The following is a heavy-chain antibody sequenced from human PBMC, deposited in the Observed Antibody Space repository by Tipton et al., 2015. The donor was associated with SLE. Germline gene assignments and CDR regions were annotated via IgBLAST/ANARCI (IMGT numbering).Heavy chain of an antibody. D-gene: IGHD3-3*01. Sequence: TLSLTCAVSGGSITTYYWSWIRQSPGKGLEWIGYFYYSGSTKYNPSLKSRVTMSVDTSKNHFSVKLSSVTAADTAIYYCARVWSGYSSSYFDLWGRGTPVTVSS. CDR2: FYYSGST. CDR3: ARVWSGYSSSYFDL. J-gene: IGHJ2*01. V-gene: IGHV4-59*01. CDR1: GGSITTYY.